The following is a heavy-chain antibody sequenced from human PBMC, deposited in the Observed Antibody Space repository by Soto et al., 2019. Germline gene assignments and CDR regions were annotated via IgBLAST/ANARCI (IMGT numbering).Heavy chain of an antibody. D-gene: IGHD2-2*01. J-gene: IGHJ5*02. CDR1: GGSISYNSYY. V-gene: IGHV4-39*02. Sequence: SETLSLTCSVSGGSISYNSYYWGWIRQPPGKGLEWVGGIFYTGTTYYSPSLKDRVTISVDTSKNSFSLNLASVTAADTAVYFCARLVVVAPVANAWGQGTLVTVSS. CDR2: IFYTGTT. CDR3: ARLVVVAPVANA.